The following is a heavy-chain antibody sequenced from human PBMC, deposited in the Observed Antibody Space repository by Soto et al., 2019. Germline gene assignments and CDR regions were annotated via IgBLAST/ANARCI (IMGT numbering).Heavy chain of an antibody. CDR2: INPSGGST. J-gene: IGHJ4*02. V-gene: IGHV1-46*03. D-gene: IGHD2-2*01. Sequence: ASVKVSCKASGYTFTSYYMHWVRQAPGQGLEWMGIINPSGGSTSYAQKFQGRVTMTRDTSTSTVYMELSSLRSEDTAVYYCARFAGYCSSTSCGDYDYWGRGTLVTVSS. CDR3: ARFAGYCSSTSCGDYDY. CDR1: GYTFTSYY.